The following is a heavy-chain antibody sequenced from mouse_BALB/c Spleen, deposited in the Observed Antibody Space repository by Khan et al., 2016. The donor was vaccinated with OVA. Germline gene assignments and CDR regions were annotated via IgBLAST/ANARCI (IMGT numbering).Heavy chain of an antibody. V-gene: IGHV3-8*02. CDR1: GDSITSGY. Sequence: EVQLQESGPSLVKPSQTLSLTCSVTGDSITSGYWSWIRKFPGNKLEYMGYMIYSGNTYYNPSLKSRISITRHTSTNQYYLQLKSVTTEDTATYYRARSSYGYAFAYWGQGTLVTVSA. CDR2: MIYSGNT. CDR3: ARSSYGYAFAY. J-gene: IGHJ3*01. D-gene: IGHD2-14*01.